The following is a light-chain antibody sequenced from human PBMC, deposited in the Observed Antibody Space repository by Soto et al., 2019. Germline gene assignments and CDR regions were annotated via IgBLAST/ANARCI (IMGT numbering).Light chain of an antibody. J-gene: IGKJ1*01. CDR2: DAS. Sequence: EIVLTQSPATLSLSPGERATLSCGASQSVSSNYLARYQQKPGLAPRLLIYDASSRATGIPDRFSGSGYGTDFTLTISRLEPEDFAVYYCQQHGSSPWTFGQGTKVEIK. V-gene: IGKV3D-20*01. CDR3: QQHGSSPWT. CDR1: QSVSSNY.